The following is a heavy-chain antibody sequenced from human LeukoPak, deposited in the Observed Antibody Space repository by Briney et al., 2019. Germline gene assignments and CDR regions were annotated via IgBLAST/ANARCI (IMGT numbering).Heavy chain of an antibody. D-gene: IGHD6-13*01. CDR3: ARGQQLLGY. CDR2: IKQDGSEK. Sequence: GGSLRLSCAASGFNFNTYWMSWVRQAPGRGLEWVANIKQDGSEKFYVDSLKGRFTISRDNAKNSLYLQMNSLRAEDTALYYCARGQQLLGYWGQGTLVTVSS. CDR1: GFNFNTYW. J-gene: IGHJ4*02. V-gene: IGHV3-7*03.